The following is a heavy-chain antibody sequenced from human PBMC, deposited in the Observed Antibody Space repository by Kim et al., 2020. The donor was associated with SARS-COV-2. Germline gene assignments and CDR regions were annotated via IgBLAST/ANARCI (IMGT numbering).Heavy chain of an antibody. Sequence: GGSLRLSCAASGFTVSSNYMSWVRQAPGKGLEWVSVIYSSGTTYYTDSVKGRFTISRDKSKNTQYLQMNSLRAEDTAVYYCAKGYCSGGSCYFVYFDSWGQGTLVSVSS. CDR2: IYSSGTT. V-gene: IGHV3-66*02. J-gene: IGHJ4*02. CDR1: GFTVSSNY. CDR3: AKGYCSGGSCYFVYFDS. D-gene: IGHD2-15*01.